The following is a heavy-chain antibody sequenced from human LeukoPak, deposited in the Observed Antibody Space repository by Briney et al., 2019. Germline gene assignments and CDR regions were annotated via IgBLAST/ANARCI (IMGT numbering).Heavy chain of an antibody. V-gene: IGHV3-53*01. CDR2: IYSGGST. CDR3: ARGGSYLSAFDI. D-gene: IGHD1-26*01. Sequence: PPSETLSLTCAVSGGSISSGGYSWSWVRQAPGKGLEWVSIIYSGGSTFYADSVKGRFTISRDNSKNTLYLQMNSLRAEDTAVYYCARGGSYLSAFDIWGQGTMVTVSS. CDR1: GGSISSGGYS. J-gene: IGHJ3*02.